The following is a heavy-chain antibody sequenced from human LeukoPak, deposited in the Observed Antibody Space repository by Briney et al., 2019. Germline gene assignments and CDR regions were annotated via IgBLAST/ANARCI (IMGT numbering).Heavy chain of an antibody. Sequence: ASVKVSCKASGYTFTGYYMHWVRQAPGQGLEWMGWINPNSGGTNYAQKFQGRVTMTRDTSISTAYMELSRLRSDGTAVYYCARDTAMVRGLSFDPWGQGTLVTVSS. V-gene: IGHV1-2*02. CDR1: GYTFTGYY. CDR3: ARDTAMVRGLSFDP. CDR2: INPNSGGT. J-gene: IGHJ5*02. D-gene: IGHD5-18*01.